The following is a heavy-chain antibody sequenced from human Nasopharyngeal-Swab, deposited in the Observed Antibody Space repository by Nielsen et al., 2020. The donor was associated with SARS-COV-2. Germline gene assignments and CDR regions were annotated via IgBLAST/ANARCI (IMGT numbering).Heavy chain of an antibody. CDR2: FAYIETS. J-gene: IGHJ4*02. CDR1: SDSIDTYY. Sequence: SETLSLTCTISSDSIDTYYWSWIRQPLGKGLEWIGYFAYIETSNYNPSLKSRVTILKDTSKRQFSLKLSSVTAADTAVYFCARSRWINGYFDFWGQGALVIVSS. V-gene: IGHV4-59*01. D-gene: IGHD2-2*03. CDR3: ARSRWINGYFDF.